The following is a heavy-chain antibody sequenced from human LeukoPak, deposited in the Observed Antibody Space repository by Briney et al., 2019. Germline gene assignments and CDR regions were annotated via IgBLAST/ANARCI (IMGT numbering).Heavy chain of an antibody. V-gene: IGHV4-59*02. J-gene: IGHJ4*02. CDR1: GVSVSSYY. CDR2: IYYSGNT. Sequence: PSETLSLTCTVSGVSVSSYYWSWIRQPPGKGLEWIGYIYYSGNTNYNPSLKSRDAISIDTSKNQFSLKLSSVTAADTAVYYCARSEYSAYDSNFDYWGQGTLVTVSS. CDR3: ARSEYSAYDSNFDY. D-gene: IGHD5-12*01.